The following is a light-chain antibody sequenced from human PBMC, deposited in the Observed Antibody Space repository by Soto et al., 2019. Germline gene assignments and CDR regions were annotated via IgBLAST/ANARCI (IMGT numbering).Light chain of an antibody. J-gene: IGKJ2*01. Sequence: IQMTQSPSSVSASLGDRVTITCRASQHISTWLVWYQQKPGKAPQLLIYAASSLQTGVPSRFSGSGSGTDFFLTISSLQPEDSATYYCQQANSFPFTFGQGTRLEI. CDR1: QHISTW. CDR3: QQANSFPFT. V-gene: IGKV1-12*01. CDR2: AAS.